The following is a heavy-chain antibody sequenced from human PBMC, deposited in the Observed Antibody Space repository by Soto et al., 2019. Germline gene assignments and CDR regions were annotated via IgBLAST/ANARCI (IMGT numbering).Heavy chain of an antibody. Sequence: EVQLLESGGGLVQPGGSLRLSCAASGFTFSNYAMSWVRQAPGKGLEWVSAISATGGSTYYADSVKGRFTISRDNSKNTLFLQMNSLRADDTAVYYCAKPVSSVYDVDYWGQGTLVTVSS. CDR3: AKPVSSVYDVDY. J-gene: IGHJ4*02. V-gene: IGHV3-23*01. D-gene: IGHD5-12*01. CDR1: GFTFSNYA. CDR2: ISATGGST.